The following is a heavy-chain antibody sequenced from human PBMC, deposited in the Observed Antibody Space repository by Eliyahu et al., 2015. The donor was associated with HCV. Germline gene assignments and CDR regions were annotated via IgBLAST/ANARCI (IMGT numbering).Heavy chain of an antibody. D-gene: IGHD6-19*01. CDR2: IIPILGIA. CDR1: GGTFSSYA. CDR3: ARDRLSSENYYYYYYGMDV. V-gene: IGHV1-69*04. Sequence: QVQLVQSGAEVKKPGSSVKVSCKASGGTFSSYAISWVRQAPGQGLEWMGRIIPILGIANYAQKFQGRVTITADKSTSTAYMELSSLRSEDTAVYYCARDRLSSENYYYYYYGMDVWGQGTTVTVSS. J-gene: IGHJ6*02.